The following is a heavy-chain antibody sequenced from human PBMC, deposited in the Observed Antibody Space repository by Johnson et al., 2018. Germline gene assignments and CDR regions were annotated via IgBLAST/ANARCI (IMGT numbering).Heavy chain of an antibody. CDR3: AHSPKCINLGHDAFDI. Sequence: QVQLVESGAEVKKPGSSVKISCKASGGTFGSHAVGWVRQAPGQGLEWMGRIIPILGITKDSQKFQGRLTITADSSTSTAYMELSSLTSEDTAVYFCAHSPKCINLGHDAFDIWGQVTMVTVSS. D-gene: IGHD3-16*01. CDR2: IIPILGIT. CDR1: GGTFGSHA. J-gene: IGHJ3*02. V-gene: IGHV1-69*09.